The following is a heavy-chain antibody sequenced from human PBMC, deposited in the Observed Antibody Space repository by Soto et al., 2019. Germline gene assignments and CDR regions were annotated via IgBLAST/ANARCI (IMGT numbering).Heavy chain of an antibody. V-gene: IGHV3-15*01. J-gene: IGHJ4*02. D-gene: IGHD5-18*01. Sequence: EVQLVEAGGGLVKPGGSLRLSCAASGFTFSNAWMSWVRQAPGKGLEWVGRIKSKTNDETTDYAAPVKGRFTISRDDSKNTLYLQMNSLKTEDTAVYYCTRYSYGDYYFDYWGQGTLVTVSS. CDR1: GFTFSNAW. CDR3: TRYSYGDYYFDY. CDR2: IKSKTNDETT.